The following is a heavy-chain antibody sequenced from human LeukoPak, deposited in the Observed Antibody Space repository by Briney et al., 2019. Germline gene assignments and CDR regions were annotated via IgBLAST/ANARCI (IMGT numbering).Heavy chain of an antibody. V-gene: IGHV4-4*07. D-gene: IGHD3-22*01. CDR1: SGSIGTFY. CDR3: ARGNLYDSRGLLDF. J-gene: IGHJ4*02. Sequence: PSETLSLTCTVSSGSIGTFYWTWVRQPAGKGLEWIGHVYTTGSTAYNPPLKSRVTISLDKSRNEFSLRLTSVTAADTAVYYCARGNLYDSRGLLDFWGQGTLVTISS. CDR2: VYTTGST.